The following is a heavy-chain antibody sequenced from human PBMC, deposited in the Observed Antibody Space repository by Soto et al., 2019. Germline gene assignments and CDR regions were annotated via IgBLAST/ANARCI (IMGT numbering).Heavy chain of an antibody. CDR2: ISYDGSNK. D-gene: IGHD3-22*01. CDR1: GFTFSSYA. CDR3: VKGSMIVVVRSAFDS. V-gene: IGHV3-30-3*01. J-gene: IGHJ4*02. Sequence: GGSLILSCAASGFTFSSYAMRWVRQAPGKGLEWVAVISYDGSNKYYADSVKGRFTISRDNSKNTLYLQMNSLRAEDTAVYYCVKGSMIVVVRSAFDSWGQGTLVTVSS.